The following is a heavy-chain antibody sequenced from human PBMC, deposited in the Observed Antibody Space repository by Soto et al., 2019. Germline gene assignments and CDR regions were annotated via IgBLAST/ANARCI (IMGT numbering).Heavy chain of an antibody. CDR3: AKGPYCSGGSCYWNYFDY. J-gene: IGHJ4*02. D-gene: IGHD2-15*01. V-gene: IGHV3-30*18. CDR2: ISNDESRK. Sequence: GGSLRLSCTASGFSFSSYGMHWVRQAPGKGLEWVAVISNDESRKFYADSVKGRFTVSRDNSKNSLYMQMDGLRAEDTAVYYCAKGPYCSGGSCYWNYFDYWGQGTLVTVSS. CDR1: GFSFSSYG.